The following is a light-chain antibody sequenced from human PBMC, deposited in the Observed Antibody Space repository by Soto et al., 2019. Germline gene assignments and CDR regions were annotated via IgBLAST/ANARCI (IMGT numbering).Light chain of an antibody. CDR1: QSISSY. V-gene: IGKV3-11*01. Sequence: EIVLTQSPATLSLSPGERATLSCRASQSISSYLAWYQQKPDQAPRLLIYDASNRATGITARFSGSGSGTDFTITISSPEPEDFAVYYCQQRSTWPFTFGPGTKVDIK. CDR2: DAS. J-gene: IGKJ3*01. CDR3: QQRSTWPFT.